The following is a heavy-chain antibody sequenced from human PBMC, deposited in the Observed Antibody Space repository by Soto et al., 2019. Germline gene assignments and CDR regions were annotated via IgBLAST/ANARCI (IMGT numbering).Heavy chain of an antibody. CDR1: GYTFTSYG. V-gene: IGHV1-18*01. CDR3: ARDYVWGSYRPRGGMDV. Sequence: QVQLVQSGAEVKKPGASVKVSCKASGYTFTSYGISWVRQAPGQGLEWMGWISAYNGNTNYAQKLQGRLTMTTDTSTSKAYMELRSLTSDDTAVYYCARDYVWGSYRPRGGMDVWGQGTTVTVSS. J-gene: IGHJ6*02. CDR2: ISAYNGNT. D-gene: IGHD3-16*02.